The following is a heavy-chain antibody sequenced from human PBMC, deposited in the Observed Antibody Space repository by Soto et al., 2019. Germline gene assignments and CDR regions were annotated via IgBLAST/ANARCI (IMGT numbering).Heavy chain of an antibody. CDR1: GYTFTGNY. Sequence: SVKPSSKASGYTFTGNYMHWVRQAPGQGLEWMGWISAYNGNTNYAQKLQGRVTMTTDTSTSTAYMELRSLRSDDTAVYYCARDPPPPDYWGQGTLVTVSS. J-gene: IGHJ4*02. V-gene: IGHV1-18*04. CDR3: ARDPPPPDY. CDR2: ISAYNGNT.